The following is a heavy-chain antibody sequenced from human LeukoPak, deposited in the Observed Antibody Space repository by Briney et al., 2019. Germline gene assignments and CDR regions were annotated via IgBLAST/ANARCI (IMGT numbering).Heavy chain of an antibody. Sequence: PSETLSLTCTVSSGSISSSSYYWGWIRQPPGKGLEWIGIIYYSGSTYYNPSLKSRLTISVDTSKNQFSLKLSSVTATDTAVYYCARRGYCSSTSCYEYWFDPWAREPWSPSPQ. J-gene: IGHJ5*02. CDR1: SGSISSSSYY. V-gene: IGHV4-39*01. D-gene: IGHD2-2*01. CDR2: IYYSGST. CDR3: ARRGYCSSTSCYEYWFDP.